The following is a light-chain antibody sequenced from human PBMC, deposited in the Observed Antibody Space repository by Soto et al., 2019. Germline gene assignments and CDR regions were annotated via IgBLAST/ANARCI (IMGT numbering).Light chain of an antibody. CDR3: QQANSFPFT. CDR1: QSVSSSY. V-gene: IGKV3-20*01. J-gene: IGKJ3*01. CDR2: GAS. Sequence: EIVLTQSPGTLSLSPGERATLSCRASQSVSSSYLAWYQQKPGQAPRLLIYGASSRATGIPDRFSGSGSGTDFTLTISRLEPEDFATYYCQQANSFPFTFGPGTKVDIK.